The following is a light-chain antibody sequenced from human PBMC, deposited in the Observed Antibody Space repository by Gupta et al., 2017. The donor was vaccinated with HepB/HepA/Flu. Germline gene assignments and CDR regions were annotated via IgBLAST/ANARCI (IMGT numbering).Light chain of an antibody. CDR1: QSISSY. CDR3: QQSDSTPWT. J-gene: IGKJ1*01. V-gene: IGKV1-39*01. CDR2: AAS. Sequence: EIQMTQSPSSLSASAADRVTITCRASQSISSYLNWYQQTPGKVPKLLIYAASSLQSGVPSRFSGSGSGTDFTLTISSLQPEDVATYYCQQSDSTPWTFGQGTKVEIK.